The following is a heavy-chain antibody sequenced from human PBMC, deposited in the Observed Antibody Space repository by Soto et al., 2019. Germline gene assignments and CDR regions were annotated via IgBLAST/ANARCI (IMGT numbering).Heavy chain of an antibody. Sequence: GSLRLSCASSGFSFSAFSMNWVRQAPGKGLEWVSYISSTSNTIYYADSVKGRFTISRDNAQNTLYLHMNSLSDADTAVYYCAREVGRHCSPTRCYNAFDIWGQGTMVTVSS. V-gene: IGHV3-48*02. D-gene: IGHD2-2*02. J-gene: IGHJ3*02. CDR2: ISSTSNTI. CDR3: AREVGRHCSPTRCYNAFDI. CDR1: GFSFSAFS.